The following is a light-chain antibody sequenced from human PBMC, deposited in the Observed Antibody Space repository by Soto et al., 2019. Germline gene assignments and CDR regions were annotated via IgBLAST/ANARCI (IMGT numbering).Light chain of an antibody. CDR3: QQTYSTPFT. V-gene: IGKV1-39*01. CDR2: GAS. CDR1: QSISRF. Sequence: DIPMTQSPSSLSASVGDRVTITCRASQSISRFLNWYQQKPGKAPKLLIHGASSLQSGVPSGFSGSGSGTDFTLTISSLQPEDFATYYCQQTYSTPFTFGGGTKVEIK. J-gene: IGKJ4*01.